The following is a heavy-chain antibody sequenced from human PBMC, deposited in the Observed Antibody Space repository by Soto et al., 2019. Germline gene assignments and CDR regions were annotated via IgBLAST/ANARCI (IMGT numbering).Heavy chain of an antibody. J-gene: IGHJ4*02. CDR2: MFYSGST. D-gene: IGHD2-2*01. CDR1: GGSVSSSSYY. V-gene: IGHV4-39*01. CDR3: ARRALEVAAATNFDY. Sequence: SETLSLTCSVSGGSVSSSSYYWGWIRQPPEKGLEWIGSMFYSGSTYYSPSLKSRVTISVDTSKNQFSLKLSSVTAADTAVYYCARRALEVAAATNFDYWGQGTLVTVSS.